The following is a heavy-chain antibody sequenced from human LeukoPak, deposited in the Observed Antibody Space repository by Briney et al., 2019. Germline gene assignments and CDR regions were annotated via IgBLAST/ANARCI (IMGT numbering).Heavy chain of an antibody. CDR3: ARGSGSGWPFDY. J-gene: IGHJ4*02. CDR1: GYTFTSYA. V-gene: IGHV1-3*01. Sequence: ASVKVSCKASGYTFTSYAMHWVRQAPGQRLEWMGWINAGNGNTKYSQKFQGRVTITRDTSASTAYMGLSSLRSEDTAVYYCARGSGSGWPFDYWGQGTLVTVSS. D-gene: IGHD6-19*01. CDR2: INAGNGNT.